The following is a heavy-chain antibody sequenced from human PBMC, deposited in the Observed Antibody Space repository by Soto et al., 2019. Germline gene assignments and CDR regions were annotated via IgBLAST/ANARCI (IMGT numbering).Heavy chain of an antibody. Sequence: GGSLRLSCAASGFTFSSYCMSWVRQAPGKGLEWVANIKQGGSEKYYVDSVKGRFTISRDNAKNALYLQMNSLRAEDTAVYYCASKIFGVYYGMDVWGQGTTVTVSS. CDR1: GFTFSSYC. J-gene: IGHJ6*02. D-gene: IGHD3-3*01. CDR2: IKQGGSEK. V-gene: IGHV3-7*01. CDR3: ASKIFGVYYGMDV.